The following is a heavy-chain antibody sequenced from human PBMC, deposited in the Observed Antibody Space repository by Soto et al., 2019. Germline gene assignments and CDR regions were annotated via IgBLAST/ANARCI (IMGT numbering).Heavy chain of an antibody. CDR2: ISSSSSYT. CDR3: AREFVEVVVAATYYYGMDV. V-gene: IGHV3-11*06. J-gene: IGHJ6*02. D-gene: IGHD2-15*01. CDR1: GFTFSDYY. Sequence: GGSLRLSCAASGFTFSDYYISWIRQAPGKGLEWVSYISSSSSYTNYADSVKGRFTISRDNAKNSLYLQMDSLRAEDTAVYYCAREFVEVVVAATYYYGMDVWGQGTTVTVSS.